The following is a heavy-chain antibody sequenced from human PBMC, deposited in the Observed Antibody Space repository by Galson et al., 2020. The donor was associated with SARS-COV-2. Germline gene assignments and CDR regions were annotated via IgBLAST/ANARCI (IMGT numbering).Heavy chain of an antibody. CDR3: ACSIPYVWGTLRVTDAFDI. D-gene: IGHD3-16*01. CDR1: GYSISSGYY. J-gene: IGHJ3*02. Sequence: SETLSLTCAVSGYSISSGYYWGWIRQPPGKGLEWIGSIYHSGSTYYNPSLKSRVTISVDTSKNQFSLKLSSVTAADTAVYYCACSIPYVWGTLRVTDAFDIWGQGTMVTVSS. CDR2: IYHSGST. V-gene: IGHV4-38-2*01.